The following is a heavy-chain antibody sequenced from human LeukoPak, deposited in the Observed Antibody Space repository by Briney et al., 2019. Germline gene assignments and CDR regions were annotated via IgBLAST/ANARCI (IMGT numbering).Heavy chain of an antibody. CDR2: INPSGGGT. J-gene: IGHJ6*02. CDR3: ARVYPGYYYGMDV. V-gene: IGHV1-46*01. CDR1: GYTFTNYF. Sequence: GASVKVSCKASGYTFTNYFMHWVRQAPGQGLEWMGVINPSGGGTTYAQRFQGRVTMTRDTSTSTVHMELSSLRSEDTAVYYCARVYPGYYYGMDVWGQGTTVTVSS.